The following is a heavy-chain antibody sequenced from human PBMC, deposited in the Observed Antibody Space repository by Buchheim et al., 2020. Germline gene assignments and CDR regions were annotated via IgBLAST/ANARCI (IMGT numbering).Heavy chain of an antibody. CDR2: INPSGGST. Sequence: QMQLVQSGAEVKKPGASVKVSCKASGYTFTNFYLNWVRQAPGQGLEWMGIINPSGGSTSYAQKFQGRVTMTRDTSTSTVYMELSSLRSEDTAVYYCAREFEDGYNFSSYYYYGMDVWGQGTT. D-gene: IGHD5-24*01. CDR3: AREFEDGYNFSSYYYYGMDV. J-gene: IGHJ6*02. V-gene: IGHV1-46*01. CDR1: GYTFTNFY.